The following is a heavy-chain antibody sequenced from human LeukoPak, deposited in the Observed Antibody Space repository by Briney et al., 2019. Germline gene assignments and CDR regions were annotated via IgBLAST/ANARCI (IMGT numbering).Heavy chain of an antibody. CDR1: GFTFDDYA. CDR2: ISWNSGSI. CDR3: VRDIDL. V-gene: IGHV3-9*01. J-gene: IGHJ5*02. Sequence: GGSLRLSCAASGFTFDDYAMHWVRQAPGKGLEWVSGISWNSGSIGYVASVKGRFTISRDNAKNSVFLQMNSLRVEDTAVYYCVRDIDLWGQGTLVTVSS.